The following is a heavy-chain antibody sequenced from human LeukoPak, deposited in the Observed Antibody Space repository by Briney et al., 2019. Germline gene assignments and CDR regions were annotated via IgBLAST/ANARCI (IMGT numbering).Heavy chain of an antibody. J-gene: IGHJ6*04. CDR1: GFTFLSYS. D-gene: IGHD3-10*01. CDR3: VRGKANYGSGSDV. Sequence: SGGSLRLSCAASGFTFLSYSMNWVRQAPGKGLEWVSSISSSSSYIYYADSVKGRFTISRDNARNSLYLQMNSLRAEDTAVYYCVRGKANYGSGSDVWGKGTTVTVSS. CDR2: ISSSSSYI. V-gene: IGHV3-21*01.